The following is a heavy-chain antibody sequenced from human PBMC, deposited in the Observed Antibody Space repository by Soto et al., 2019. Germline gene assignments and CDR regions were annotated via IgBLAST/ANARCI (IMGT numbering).Heavy chain of an antibody. J-gene: IGHJ4*02. CDR1: GGSMTGYY. V-gene: IGHV4-59*12. CDR2: IYYSGSA. CDR3: ANGQGKHLAL. Sequence: PSETLSLTCTVSGGSMTGYYWSWILQPPGKGLEWIGYIYYSGSANYNPSLKSRVTISVDTSKNQFSLNLTSVTAADTAVYYCANGQGKHLALRGRGTPVPVSS. D-gene: IGHD3-10*01.